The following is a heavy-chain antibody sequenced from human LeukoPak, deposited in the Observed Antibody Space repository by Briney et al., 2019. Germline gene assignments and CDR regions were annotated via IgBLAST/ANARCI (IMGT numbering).Heavy chain of an antibody. CDR3: VKGQWGYCSGGSCYWFDP. J-gene: IGHJ5*02. CDR1: GFTFSSYA. CDR2: ISSNGGST. Sequence: GGSLRLSCSASGFTFSSYAMHWVRQAPGKGLDYVSAISSNGGSTYYADSVKGRFTISRDNSKNTLYLQMSSLRAEDTAVYYCVKGQWGYCSGGSCYWFDPWGQGTLVTVSS. V-gene: IGHV3-64D*06. D-gene: IGHD2-15*01.